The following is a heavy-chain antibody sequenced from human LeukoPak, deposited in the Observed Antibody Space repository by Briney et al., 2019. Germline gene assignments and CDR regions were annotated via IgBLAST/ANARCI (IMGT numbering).Heavy chain of an antibody. J-gene: IGHJ3*02. CDR3: ASAMIVVAFDAFDI. V-gene: IGHV4-59*08. CDR2: IYYIGST. Sequence: SETLSLTCSVSGGSISSYYWSWIRQPPGKGLEWIGYIYYIGSTNCNPSLRSRVTISADTSKNQFSLKLSSVTAADTAVYYCASAMIVVAFDAFDIWGQGTMVTVSS. D-gene: IGHD3-22*01. CDR1: GGSISSYY.